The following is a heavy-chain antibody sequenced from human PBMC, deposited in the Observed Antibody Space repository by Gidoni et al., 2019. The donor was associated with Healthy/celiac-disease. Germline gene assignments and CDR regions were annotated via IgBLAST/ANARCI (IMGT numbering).Heavy chain of an antibody. V-gene: IGHV3-30*18. CDR2: ISYDGSNK. CDR3: AKVRRLRYVDWSQPDAFDI. J-gene: IGHJ3*02. Sequence: QVQLLESGVGVVQPGRSLRLFCAASGFTFSRYGMHCVRQASGKGLEWVAVISYDGSNKYYADAVKGRFTISRDNSKNTLYLQMNSLRAEDTAVYYGAKVRRLRYVDWSQPDAFDIWGQVTMVTVSS. D-gene: IGHD3-9*01. CDR1: GFTFSRYG.